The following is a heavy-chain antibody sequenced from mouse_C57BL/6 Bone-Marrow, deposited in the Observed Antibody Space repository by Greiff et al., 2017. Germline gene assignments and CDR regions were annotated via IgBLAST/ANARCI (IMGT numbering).Heavy chain of an antibody. D-gene: IGHD2-5*01. CDR2: IWSGGST. J-gene: IGHJ4*01. Sequence: VQLQQSGPGLVQPSQSLSITCTVSGFSLTSYGVHWVRQSPGKGLEWLGVIWSGGSTDYNAAFISRLSISKDNSTSQVFFKMNSLQADDTAIYFCARKGVTPYDYAMDYWGQGTSVTVSS. CDR1: GFSLTSYG. CDR3: ARKGVTPYDYAMDY. V-gene: IGHV2-2*01.